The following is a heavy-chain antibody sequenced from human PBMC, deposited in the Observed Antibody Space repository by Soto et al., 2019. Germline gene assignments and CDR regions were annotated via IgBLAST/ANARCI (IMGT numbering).Heavy chain of an antibody. CDR1: GGSISSYY. CDR3: ARTGSGSLDY. D-gene: IGHD3-10*01. CDR2: IYHSGST. Sequence: SGTLSLTCTVSGGSISSYYWSWIRQPPGKGLEWIGYIYHSGSTNYNPSLKSRVTISVDTSKNQFSLKVSSVTAADTAVYYCARTGSGSLDYWGQGTLVTVS. J-gene: IGHJ4*02. V-gene: IGHV4-59*01.